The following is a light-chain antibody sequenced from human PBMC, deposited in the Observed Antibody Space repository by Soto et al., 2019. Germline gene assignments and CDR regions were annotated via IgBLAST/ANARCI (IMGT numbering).Light chain of an antibody. V-gene: IGLV2-14*01. CDR1: SSDVGGYNY. CDR3: SSYTSSSPRV. Sequence: QSALTQPASVSGSPGQSITISCTGTSSDVGGYNYVSWYQQHPGKAPKLMIYDVSNRPSGVSNRFSGSKSGNTASLTIFGXXXXXXXDYXCSSYTSSSPRVFGXXT. CDR2: DVS. J-gene: IGLJ2*01.